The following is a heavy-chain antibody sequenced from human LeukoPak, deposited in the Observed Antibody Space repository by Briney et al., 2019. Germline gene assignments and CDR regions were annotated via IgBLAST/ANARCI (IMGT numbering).Heavy chain of an antibody. CDR1: GFTFSSYA. D-gene: IGHD1-1*01. Sequence: GGSLRLSCAASGFTFSSYAMTWVRQAPGKGLEWVSSISGSGDNTYYADSVKGRFTISRDNSKNTLYLQMNSLRSDDTAVYYCAKGQVSSGAQLRFDYWGQGTLVTVSS. CDR3: AKGQVSSGAQLRFDY. V-gene: IGHV3-23*01. CDR2: ISGSGDNT. J-gene: IGHJ4*02.